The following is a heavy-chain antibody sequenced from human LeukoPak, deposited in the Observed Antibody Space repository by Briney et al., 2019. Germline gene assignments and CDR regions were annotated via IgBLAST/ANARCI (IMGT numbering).Heavy chain of an antibody. CDR1: GFTFSNYA. CDR2: ISSNGGST. V-gene: IGHV3-64*01. D-gene: IGHD1-26*01. J-gene: IGHJ4*02. Sequence: GGSLRLSCAASGFTFSNYAMHWVRQAPGKGLECVSAISSNGGSTYYANSVKGRFTISRDNSKNTPYLQMGSLRAEDMAVYYCARDRGIYSGSYLFDYWGQGTLVTVSS. CDR3: ARDRGIYSGSYLFDY.